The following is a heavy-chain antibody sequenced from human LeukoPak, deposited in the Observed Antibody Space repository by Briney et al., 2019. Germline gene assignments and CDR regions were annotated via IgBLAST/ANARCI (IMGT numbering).Heavy chain of an antibody. D-gene: IGHD6-19*01. CDR1: GYTFTGNY. V-gene: IGHV1-2*02. CDR2: INPNSGGT. J-gene: IGHJ4*02. Sequence: RASVKVSCKASGYTFTGNYMHWVRQAPGQGLEWMGWINPNSGGTNYAQKFQGRVTMTRDTSISTAYMELSRPRSDDTAVYYCAREGSGWYYFDYWGQGTLVTVSS. CDR3: AREGSGWYYFDY.